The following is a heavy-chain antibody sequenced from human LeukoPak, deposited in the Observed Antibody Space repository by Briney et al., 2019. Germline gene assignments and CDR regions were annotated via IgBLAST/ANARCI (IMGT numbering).Heavy chain of an antibody. J-gene: IGHJ5*02. CDR1: NGSFSGYY. CDR3: ARAAWNGGGGFDP. CDR2: VNHGGDT. Sequence: SETLSLTCAVYNGSFSGYYWSWIRQSPEKGLEWIGEVNHGGDTNYNPSLRSRVTISLDTSRNHFSLKLRSVTAADTAIYNCARAAWNGGGGFDPWGQGTLVTVSS. D-gene: IGHD3-16*01. V-gene: IGHV4-34*01.